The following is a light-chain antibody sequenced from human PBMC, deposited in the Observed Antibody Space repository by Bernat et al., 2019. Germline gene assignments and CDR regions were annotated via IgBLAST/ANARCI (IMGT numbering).Light chain of an antibody. CDR1: QSVSSNY. Sequence: IVLTQSPGTLSLSPGERATLSCRASQSVSSNYLAWYQQKPGQAPRLLIYGASRRASGLPDRFSASGSGTDFTLTITRLEPEDFAVYYCQQYGSSPPLAFGGGTKVEVE. V-gene: IGKV3-20*01. CDR2: GAS. J-gene: IGKJ4*01. CDR3: QQYGSSPPLA.